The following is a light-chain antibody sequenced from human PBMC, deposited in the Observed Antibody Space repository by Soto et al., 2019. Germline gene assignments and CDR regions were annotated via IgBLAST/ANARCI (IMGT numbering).Light chain of an antibody. CDR1: SSDVGGYKY. CDR3: SSYTTSSTWV. CDR2: EVS. V-gene: IGLV2-14*01. Sequence: QSALTQPASVSGSPGQSITISCTGTSSDVGGYKYVSWYQQHPGNAPKLMIYEVSNRPSGVSDRCSGSKSVNTASLTISGLQAEDEADYYCSSYTTSSTWVFGGGTKLTVL. J-gene: IGLJ3*02.